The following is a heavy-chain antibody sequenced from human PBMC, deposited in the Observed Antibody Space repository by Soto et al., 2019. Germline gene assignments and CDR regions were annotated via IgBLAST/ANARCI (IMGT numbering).Heavy chain of an antibody. Sequence: QVQLVESGGGVVQPGRSLRLSCAASGFTFSSYGMHWVRQAPGKGLEWVAVIWYDGSNKYYADSVKGRFTISRDNSKNTLYLQMNSLRAEDTAVYYCARAGDYSSFSPSRGYFDLWGRGTLVTVSS. V-gene: IGHV3-33*01. D-gene: IGHD6-6*01. CDR2: IWYDGSNK. J-gene: IGHJ2*01. CDR3: ARAGDYSSFSPSRGYFDL. CDR1: GFTFSSYG.